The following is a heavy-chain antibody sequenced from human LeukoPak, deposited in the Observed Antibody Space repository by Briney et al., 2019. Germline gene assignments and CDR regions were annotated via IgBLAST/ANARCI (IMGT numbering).Heavy chain of an antibody. J-gene: IGHJ4*02. V-gene: IGHV3-30*18. D-gene: IGHD1-26*01. CDR3: ANEWELGSFDY. CDR2: ISYDGSNK. CDR1: GFTFSSYG. Sequence: GGSLRLSCAASGFTFSSYGMHWVRQAPGKGLEWVAVISYDGSNKYYADSVKGRFTISRDNSKNTLYLQMNSLRAEDTAVYYCANEWELGSFDYRGQGTLVTVSS.